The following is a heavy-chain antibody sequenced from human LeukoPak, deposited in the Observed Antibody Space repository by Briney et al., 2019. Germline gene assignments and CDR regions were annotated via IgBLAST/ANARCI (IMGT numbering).Heavy chain of an antibody. J-gene: IGHJ4*02. D-gene: IGHD3-22*01. CDR1: GFTFDDYG. Sequence: GGSLRLSCAASGFTFDDYGMSWVRQAPGKGLEWVSSISSGSTYIYYADSVKGRFTISRDNAKNSLYLQMNSLRAEDTAVYYCASAGHYYDSTGYSFDYWGQGTLVTVSS. CDR2: ISSGSTYI. V-gene: IGHV3-21*01. CDR3: ASAGHYYDSTGYSFDY.